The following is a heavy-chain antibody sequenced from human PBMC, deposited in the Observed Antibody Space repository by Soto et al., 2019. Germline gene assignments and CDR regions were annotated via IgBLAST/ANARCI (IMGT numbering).Heavy chain of an antibody. V-gene: IGHV3-30*03. Sequence: QVQLVESGGGVVQPGRSLRLSCAVSGFTVSTYCRHWVRQAPGKGLERVAVISRDGGTKYYADSVKGRFTISRDNSRNILFLEMNSLRGDDMSVYYCTGEVASGYWGQGTLVTVSS. D-gene: IGHD2-8*02. CDR2: ISRDGGTK. CDR3: TGEVASGY. J-gene: IGHJ4*02. CDR1: GFTVSTYC.